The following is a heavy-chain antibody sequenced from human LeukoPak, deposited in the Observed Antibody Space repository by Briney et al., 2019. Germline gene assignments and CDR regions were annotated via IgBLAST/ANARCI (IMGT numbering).Heavy chain of an antibody. CDR3: AKAHQLILLLWFGGCDY. CDR2: INWNSGNI. D-gene: IGHD3-10*01. J-gene: IGHJ4*02. Sequence: GGSLRLSCAASGFTFDDYAMHWVRQAPGKGLGWVSGINWNSGNIGYADSVKDRFTISRDNAKNSLYLQMNSLRAEDTALYYCAKAHQLILLLWFGGCDYWGQGTLVTVSS. V-gene: IGHV3-9*01. CDR1: GFTFDDYA.